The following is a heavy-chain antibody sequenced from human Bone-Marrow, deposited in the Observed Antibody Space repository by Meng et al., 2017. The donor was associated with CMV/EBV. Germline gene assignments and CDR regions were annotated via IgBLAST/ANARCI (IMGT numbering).Heavy chain of an antibody. CDR2: INPSGGST. J-gene: IGHJ6*02. Sequence: ASVKVSCKASGYTFTSYYMHWVRQAPGQGLEWMGIINPSGGSTSYAQKFQGRVTMTRDTSTSTVYMELSSLRSEDTAVYYCARERVEQQLVSGTEGKDVWGQRATVTVSS. CDR3: ARERVEQQLVSGTEGKDV. D-gene: IGHD6-13*01. V-gene: IGHV1-46*01. CDR1: GYTFTSYY.